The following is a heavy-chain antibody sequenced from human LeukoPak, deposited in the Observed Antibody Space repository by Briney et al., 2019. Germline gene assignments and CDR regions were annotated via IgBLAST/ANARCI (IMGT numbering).Heavy chain of an antibody. Sequence: GGSLRLSCAASGFTFSNAWMSWVRQAPGKGLEWVGRIKSKTDGGTTDYAAPVKGRFTISRDDSKNTLYLQMNSLKTEDTAVYYSTTDQEWLRDPFYYYGMDVWGQGTTVTVSS. CDR3: TTDQEWLRDPFYYYGMDV. V-gene: IGHV3-15*01. D-gene: IGHD5-12*01. J-gene: IGHJ6*02. CDR2: IKSKTDGGTT. CDR1: GFTFSNAW.